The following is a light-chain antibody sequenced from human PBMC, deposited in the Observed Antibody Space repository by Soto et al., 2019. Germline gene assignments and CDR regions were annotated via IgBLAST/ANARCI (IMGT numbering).Light chain of an antibody. CDR2: GAS. V-gene: IGKV3D-20*02. Sequence: EIVLTQSPGTLSLSPGERATLSCRASQSVSSSYLAWYQQKPGQAPRLLIYGASSRATGIPDRFSGSGSGTGFTLTISRLEPEDFAVYYCQQRKNWPLTFGGGTKVDIK. CDR1: QSVSSSY. CDR3: QQRKNWPLT. J-gene: IGKJ4*01.